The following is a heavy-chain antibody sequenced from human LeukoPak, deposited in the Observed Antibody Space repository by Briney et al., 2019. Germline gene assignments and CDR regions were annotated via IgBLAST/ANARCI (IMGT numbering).Heavy chain of an antibody. CDR1: GGSISSYY. J-gene: IGHJ6*03. V-gene: IGHV4-59*12. CDR3: ARGQRYCSSTSCYEIIHYMDV. D-gene: IGHD2-2*01. Sequence: PSETLSLTCTVSGGSISSYYWSWIRQPPGKGLEWIGYIYYSGSTNYNPSLKSRVTISVDTSKNQFSLKLSSVTAADTAVYYCARGQRYCSSTSCYEIIHYMDVWGKGTTVTVSS. CDR2: IYYSGST.